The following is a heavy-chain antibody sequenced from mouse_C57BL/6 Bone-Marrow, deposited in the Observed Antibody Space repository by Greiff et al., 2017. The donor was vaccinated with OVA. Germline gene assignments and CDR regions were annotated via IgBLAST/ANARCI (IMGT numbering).Heavy chain of an antibody. Sequence: QVQLQQSGAELVRPGSSVKLSCKASGYTFTSYWMDWVKQRPGQGLEWIGNIYPSDSETHYNQKFKDKATLTVDKSSSTAYMQLSSLKSEDSAVYYCARSRGGMVTNYFDYWGQGTTLTVSS. CDR1: GYTFTSYW. J-gene: IGHJ2*01. CDR3: ARSRGGMVTNYFDY. CDR2: IYPSDSET. V-gene: IGHV1-61*01. D-gene: IGHD2-2*01.